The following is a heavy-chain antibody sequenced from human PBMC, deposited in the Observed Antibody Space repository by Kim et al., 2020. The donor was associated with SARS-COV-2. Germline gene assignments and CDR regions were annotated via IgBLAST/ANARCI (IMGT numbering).Heavy chain of an antibody. CDR2: INVGNGNK. V-gene: IGHV1-3*01. Sequence: ASVKVSCKASGYTFTSYTIHWVRQAPGQRLEWMGWINVGNGNKKNSQKFQGRVTITRDTSASTAYMEVSSLSSEDTAVYYCARLASGSLDYWGQGTLVT. CDR1: GYTFTSYT. CDR3: ARLASGSLDY. J-gene: IGHJ4*02. D-gene: IGHD1-26*01.